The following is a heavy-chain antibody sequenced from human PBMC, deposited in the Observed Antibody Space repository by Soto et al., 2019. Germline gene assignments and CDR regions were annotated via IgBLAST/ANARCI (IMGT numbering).Heavy chain of an antibody. Sequence: QVQLVESGGGVVQPGRSLRLSCAASGFTFSSYGMHWVRQAPGKGLEWVAVISYDGSNKYYADSVKGRFTISRDNSKNTLYLQMNSLRAEDTAVYYCAKGPGVVPAATTFDYWGQGTLVTVSS. CDR2: ISYDGSNK. J-gene: IGHJ4*02. D-gene: IGHD2-2*01. V-gene: IGHV3-30*18. CDR3: AKGPGVVPAATTFDY. CDR1: GFTFSSYG.